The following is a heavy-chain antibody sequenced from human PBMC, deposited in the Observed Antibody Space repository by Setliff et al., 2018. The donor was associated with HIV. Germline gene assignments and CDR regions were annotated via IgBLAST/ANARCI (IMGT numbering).Heavy chain of an antibody. CDR3: AKIQNPQGYYYDSSGYYPHPGSPDY. V-gene: IGHV3-30*02. CDR2: IRYDGSNK. D-gene: IGHD3-22*01. CDR1: GFTFRNYG. J-gene: IGHJ4*02. Sequence: LRLSCAASGFTFRNYGIHWVRQAPGKGLEWVAFIRYDGSNKYYADSVKGRFTISRDNSKNTLYLQMNSLRAEDTAVYYCAKIQNPQGYYYDSSGYYPHPGSPDYWGQGTLVTVSS.